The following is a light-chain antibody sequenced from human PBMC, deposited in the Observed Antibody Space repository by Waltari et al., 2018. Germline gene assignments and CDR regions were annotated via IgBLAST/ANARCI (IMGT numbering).Light chain of an antibody. Sequence: SHDLTQPPSVSVSPGQTASITCSGTKLGNTFASWYQQRPVQSPVLVIYQDKKRPSGIPERFSGSNSGYTATLTISGALPMDEADYYCLAWDSSTAWTFGTGTRVTVL. CDR2: QDK. V-gene: IGLV3-1*01. CDR1: KLGNTF. J-gene: IGLJ1*01. CDR3: LAWDSSTAWT.